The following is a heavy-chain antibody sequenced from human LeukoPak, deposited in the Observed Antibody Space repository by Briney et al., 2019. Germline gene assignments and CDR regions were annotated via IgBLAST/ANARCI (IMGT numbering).Heavy chain of an antibody. CDR3: ARGYSYGYPPQLDFNY. Sequence: GGSLRLSCAASGFIFSSFAMSWVRQAPGKGLEWVSYISSSSSTIYYADSVKGRFTISRDNAKNSLYLQMNSLRAEDTAVYYCARGYSYGYPPQLDFNYWGQGTLVTVSS. CDR1: GFIFSSFA. J-gene: IGHJ4*02. V-gene: IGHV3-48*01. D-gene: IGHD5-18*01. CDR2: ISSSSSTI.